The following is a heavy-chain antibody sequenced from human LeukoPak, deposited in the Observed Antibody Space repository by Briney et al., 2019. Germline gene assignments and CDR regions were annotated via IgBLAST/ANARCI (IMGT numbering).Heavy chain of an antibody. Sequence: SETLSLTCTVSGGSISSYYWSWIRQPPGKGLEWIGYIYYSGSTNYNPSLKSRATISVDTSKNQFSLKLSSVTAADTAVYYCARDSGDSSGYYQYYFDYWGQGTLVTVSS. CDR3: ARDSGDSSGYYQYYFDY. D-gene: IGHD3-22*01. J-gene: IGHJ4*02. CDR2: IYYSGST. CDR1: GGSISSYY. V-gene: IGHV4-59*01.